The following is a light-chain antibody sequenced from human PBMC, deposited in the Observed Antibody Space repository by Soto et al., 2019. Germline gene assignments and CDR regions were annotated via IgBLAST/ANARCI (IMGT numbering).Light chain of an antibody. CDR1: XXDVGGYNY. Sequence: QSALTQPASVSGSPXXXITISCTXXXXDVGGYNYVSWYQQHPGKAPKLMIYEVSNRPSGVSNRFSGSKSGNTASLTISGHQAEDEADYYCSSYTSSSTPYVFGTGTKVTVL. CDR3: SSYTSSSTPYV. J-gene: IGLJ1*01. CDR2: EVS. V-gene: IGLV2-14*01.